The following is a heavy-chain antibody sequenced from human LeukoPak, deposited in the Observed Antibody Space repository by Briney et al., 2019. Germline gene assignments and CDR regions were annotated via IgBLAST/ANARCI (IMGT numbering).Heavy chain of an antibody. V-gene: IGHV3-23*01. CDR2: IRGSGGSS. J-gene: IGHJ5*02. D-gene: IGHD2-21*02. CDR3: AKDSSIGDPNWFDP. Sequence: GGSLRLSCAASGFTFSSHAMSWVRQAPGKGLEWVSSIRGSGGSSYYADSVKGRFTISRDNSKNTLYLQMNSLRAEDTAVYYCAKDSSIGDPNWFDPWGQGTLVTVSS. CDR1: GFTFSSHA.